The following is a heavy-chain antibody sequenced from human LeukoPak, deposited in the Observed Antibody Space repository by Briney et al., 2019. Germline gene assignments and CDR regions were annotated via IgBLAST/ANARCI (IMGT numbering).Heavy chain of an antibody. CDR3: AKAHQGIVVVITTRFDY. Sequence: GGSLRLSCAASGFTFSSYAMTWVRQAPAKGLEWVSAIGGSGDITYYADSVKGRFTISRDNSKNTLCLQMNSLRAEDTAVYYCAKAHQGIVVVITTRFDYWGQGTLVTVSS. CDR2: IGGSGDIT. J-gene: IGHJ4*02. CDR1: GFTFSSYA. V-gene: IGHV3-23*01. D-gene: IGHD3-22*01.